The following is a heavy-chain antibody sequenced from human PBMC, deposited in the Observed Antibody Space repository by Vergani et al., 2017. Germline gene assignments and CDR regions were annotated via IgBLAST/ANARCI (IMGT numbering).Heavy chain of an antibody. CDR1: GFTVSSNY. J-gene: IGHJ6*02. Sequence: EVQLVESGGGLIQPGGSLRLSCAASGFTVSSNYMSWVRQAPGKGLEWVSVIYSGGSTSYADSGKGRFTISRDNSKNTLYLQMNSLRAEDTAVYYCARDFSNAGREYYYYGMDVWGQGTTVTVSS. CDR3: ARDFSNAGREYYYYGMDV. CDR2: IYSGGST. D-gene: IGHD1-26*01. V-gene: IGHV3-53*01.